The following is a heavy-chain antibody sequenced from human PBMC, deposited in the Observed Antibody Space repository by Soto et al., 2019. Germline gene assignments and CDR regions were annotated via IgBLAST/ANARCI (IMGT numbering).Heavy chain of an antibody. CDR1: GGSFSGYY. V-gene: IGHV4-34*01. J-gene: IGHJ6*02. CDR3: ARRFYGSGSYYSYYYYGMDV. CDR2: INHSGST. Sequence: SETLSLTCAVYGGSFSGYYWSWIRQPPGKGLEWSGEINHSGSTNYNPSLKSRVTISVDTSKNQFSLKLSSVTAADTAVYYCARRFYGSGSYYSYYYYGMDVWGQGTTVTVSS. D-gene: IGHD3-10*01.